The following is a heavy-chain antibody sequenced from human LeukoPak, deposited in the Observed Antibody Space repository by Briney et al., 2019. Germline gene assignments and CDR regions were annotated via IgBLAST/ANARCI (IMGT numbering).Heavy chain of an antibody. D-gene: IGHD2-15*01. CDR3: AKFALRYCSGGSCHPFDY. Sequence: PGGSLRLSCAASGFTFSSYDMSWVRQAPGKGLEWVSAISGSGGSTYYADSVKGRFIISRDNSKNTLYLQMNSLRAEDTAVYYCAKFALRYCSGGSCHPFDYWGQGTLVTVSS. J-gene: IGHJ4*02. CDR2: ISGSGGST. V-gene: IGHV3-23*01. CDR1: GFTFSSYD.